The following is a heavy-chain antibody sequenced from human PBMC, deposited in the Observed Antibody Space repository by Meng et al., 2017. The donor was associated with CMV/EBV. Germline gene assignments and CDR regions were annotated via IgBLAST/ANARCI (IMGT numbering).Heavy chain of an antibody. CDR2: ISSSGHII. D-gene: IGHD3-22*01. J-gene: IGHJ4*02. CDR3: AKDFMYYYGSRAYPNFDS. CDR1: FTFSDYY. Sequence: FTFSDYYMSWIRQAPGKGLEWVSYISSSGHIIYYADSVKGRFTISRDNAKNSLFLRMNSLRAEDTAVYYCAKDFMYYYGSRAYPNFDSWGQGTLVTVSS. V-gene: IGHV3-11*04.